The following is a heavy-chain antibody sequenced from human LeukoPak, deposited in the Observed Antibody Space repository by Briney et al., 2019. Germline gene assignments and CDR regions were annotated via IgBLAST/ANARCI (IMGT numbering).Heavy chain of an antibody. Sequence: HPGGSLRLSCEASGFTFSSYWMRWVRQIPGKGLMWVSRIEGNGLTLYADSVRDRFTISRDNGKSTIYLQMNSLRVDDTAIYYCAKAATYFYGSVTYDWFESWGQGTLVTVSS. V-gene: IGHV3-74*01. CDR2: IEGNGLT. CDR1: GFTFSSYW. J-gene: IGHJ5*01. CDR3: AKAATYFYGSVTYDWFES. D-gene: IGHD3-10*01.